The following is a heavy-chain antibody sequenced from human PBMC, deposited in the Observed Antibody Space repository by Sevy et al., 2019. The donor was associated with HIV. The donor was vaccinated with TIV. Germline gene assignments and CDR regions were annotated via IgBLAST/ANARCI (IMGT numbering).Heavy chain of an antibody. V-gene: IGHV3-21*01. J-gene: IGHJ6*02. D-gene: IGHD2-15*01. CDR3: ARDLLYCSGGSCYYDYYYYGMDV. CDR2: ISSSSSYI. Sequence: GGSLRLSCAASGFTFSSYSMNWVRQAPGKGLEWVSSISSSSSYIYYADSGKGRFTISRDNAKNSLYLQMNSLRAEDTAVYYCARDLLYCSGGSCYYDYYYYGMDVWGQGTTVTVSS. CDR1: GFTFSSYS.